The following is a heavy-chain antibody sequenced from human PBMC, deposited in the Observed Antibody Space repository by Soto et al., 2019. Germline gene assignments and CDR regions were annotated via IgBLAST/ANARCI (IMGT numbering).Heavy chain of an antibody. CDR1: GYTLTEFS. CDR2: FDPEDGET. CDR3: ATLSSQGYSFDY. V-gene: IGHV1-24*01. D-gene: IGHD6-13*01. Sequence: ASVKVSCKVSGYTLTEFSMHWVRQAPGKGLEWMGGFDPEDGETIYAQKFQGRVTMTEDTSTDTAYMELSSLRSEDTAVYYCATLSSQGYSFDYWGQGTLVTVSS. J-gene: IGHJ4*02.